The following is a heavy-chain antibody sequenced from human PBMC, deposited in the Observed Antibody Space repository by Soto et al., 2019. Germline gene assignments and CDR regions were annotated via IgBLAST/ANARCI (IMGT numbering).Heavy chain of an antibody. CDR3: AREVEAVAGTYYFDY. Sequence: QVQLVQSGAEVKKPGSSVKVSCKASGGTFSSYAISCVRQAPGQGLEWMGGIIPIFGTANYAQKFQGRVTITADESTSTSYMELSSLRSEDTAVYYCAREVEAVAGTYYFDYWGQGTLVTVSS. CDR2: IIPIFGTA. J-gene: IGHJ4*02. V-gene: IGHV1-69*01. D-gene: IGHD6-19*01. CDR1: GGTFSSYA.